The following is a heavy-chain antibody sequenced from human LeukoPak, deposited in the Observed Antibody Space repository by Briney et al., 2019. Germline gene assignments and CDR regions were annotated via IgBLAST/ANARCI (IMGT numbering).Heavy chain of an antibody. D-gene: IGHD1-7*01. CDR2: INPNTGAT. CDR3: ARDRDNWNYGYYYYGMDV. CDR1: GFNFTDYY. J-gene: IGHJ6*02. V-gene: IGHV1-2*02. Sequence: VASVKVSCKASGFNFTDYYIHWVRQAPGQGLEWMGWINPNTGATSYAEKFQGRVTMTRDTSISTAYMELSRLRSDDTAVYYCARDRDNWNYGYYYYGMDVWGQGTTVTVSS.